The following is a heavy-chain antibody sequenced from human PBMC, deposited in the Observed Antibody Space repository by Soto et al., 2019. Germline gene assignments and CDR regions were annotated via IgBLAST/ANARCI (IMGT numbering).Heavy chain of an antibody. V-gene: IGHV1-69*13. J-gene: IGHJ6*02. D-gene: IGHD3-22*01. CDR2: IIPIFGTA. CDR3: ARVSGDSSGYFNEVYYYYGMDV. CDR1: GGTFSSYA. Sequence: SVKVSCKASGGTFSSYAISWVRQAPGQGLEWMGGIIPIFGTANYAQKFQGRVTITADESTSTAYMELSSLRSEDTAVYYCARVSGDSSGYFNEVYYYYGMDVWGQGTTVTVSS.